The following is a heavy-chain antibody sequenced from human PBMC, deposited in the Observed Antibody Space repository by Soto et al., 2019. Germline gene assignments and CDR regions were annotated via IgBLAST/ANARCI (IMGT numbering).Heavy chain of an antibody. D-gene: IGHD6-19*01. CDR3: AYSSGWYRHDV. J-gene: IGHJ3*01. Sequence: QVQLQESGPGLVKPSGTLSLTCAVSGDSISSPKWWTWLRQPPGKGLEWIGDLLHSGTTNYNPSLKSRVILSVDKSQTQCSLSLTSVTAADTAIYYCAYSSGWYRHDVWGQGTSVTVSS. V-gene: IGHV4-4*02. CDR2: LLHSGTT. CDR1: GDSISSPKW.